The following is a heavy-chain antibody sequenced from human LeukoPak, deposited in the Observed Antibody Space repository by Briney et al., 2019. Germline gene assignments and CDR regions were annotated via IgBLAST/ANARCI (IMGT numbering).Heavy chain of an antibody. V-gene: IGHV4-59*01. CDR3: ASVSPGY. Sequence: TETLSLTCTVSGGSISSYYWSWIRQPPGKGLEWIGYIYYSGSTNYNPSLKSRVTISVDTSKNQFSLKLSSVTAADTAVYYCASVSPGYWGQGTLVTVSS. CDR2: IYYSGST. CDR1: GGSISSYY. J-gene: IGHJ4*02. D-gene: IGHD3-16*01.